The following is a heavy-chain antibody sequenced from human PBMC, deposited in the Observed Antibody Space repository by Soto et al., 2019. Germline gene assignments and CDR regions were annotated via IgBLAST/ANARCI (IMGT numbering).Heavy chain of an antibody. Sequence: GGSLRLSCAASGFTFDDYAMHWVRQAPGKGQEWVSGISWNSGSIGYADSVKGRFTISRDNAKNSLYLQMNSLRAEDTALYYCAKDGYCSSTSCGFDYWGQGTLVTVSS. CDR3: AKDGYCSSTSCGFDY. CDR1: GFTFDDYA. D-gene: IGHD2-2*01. CDR2: ISWNSGSI. V-gene: IGHV3-9*01. J-gene: IGHJ4*02.